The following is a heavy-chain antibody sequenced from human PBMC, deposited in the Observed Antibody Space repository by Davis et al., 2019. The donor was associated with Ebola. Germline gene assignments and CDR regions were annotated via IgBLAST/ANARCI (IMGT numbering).Heavy chain of an antibody. J-gene: IGHJ5*02. V-gene: IGHV1-69*13. CDR2: IIPIFGTA. CDR3: ARDGGEAAAAYETWFDP. CDR1: GYIFTDYY. D-gene: IGHD6-13*01. Sequence: SVKVSCKASGYIFTDYYIHWVRQAPGQGLEWMGGIIPIFGTANYAQKFQGRVTITADESTSTAYMELRSLRSDDTAVYYCARDGGEAAAAYETWFDPWGQGTLVTVSS.